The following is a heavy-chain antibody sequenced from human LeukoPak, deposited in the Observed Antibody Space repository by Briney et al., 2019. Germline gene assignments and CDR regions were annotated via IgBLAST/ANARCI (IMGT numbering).Heavy chain of an antibody. CDR2: IYGSGYT. D-gene: IGHD6-13*01. CDR1: GGSISSHY. CDR3: ARDDIAAASY. J-gene: IGHJ4*02. Sequence: SETLSLTCTVSGGSISSHYWTWIRQPPGKGLEWIGYIYGSGYTNYNPSLKSRVTMSIDTSKNQFSLKLSSVTAADTAVYYCARDDIAAASYWGQGTLVTVSS. V-gene: IGHV4-59*11.